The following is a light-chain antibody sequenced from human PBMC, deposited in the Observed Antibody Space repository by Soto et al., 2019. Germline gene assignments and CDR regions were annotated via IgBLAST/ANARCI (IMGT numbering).Light chain of an antibody. CDR3: QQRSTWPFLT. V-gene: IGKV3-11*01. Sequence: VLTQSPATLSLSPGERATLSCRASQTVSRYLAWYQQKPGQAPRLLIYYASNRAAGIPARFSGSGSGTDYILIISSREPEDFAAYYCQQRSTWPFLTFGGGTKVEI. CDR1: QTVSRY. J-gene: IGKJ4*01. CDR2: YAS.